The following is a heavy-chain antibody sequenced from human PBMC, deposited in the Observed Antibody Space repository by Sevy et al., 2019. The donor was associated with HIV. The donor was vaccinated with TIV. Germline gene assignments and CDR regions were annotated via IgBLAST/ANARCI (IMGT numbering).Heavy chain of an antibody. D-gene: IGHD3-22*01. CDR1: GGSISSGGYS. Sequence: SETLSLTCAVSGGSISSGGYSWSWIRQPPGKGLEWIGYIYHSGSTYYNPSLKSRVTISVDRSKNQFSLKLSSVTAADTAGYYCVRALVMYYYDSSGWGWFDPWGQGTLVTVSS. J-gene: IGHJ5*02. V-gene: IGHV4-30-2*01. CDR3: VRALVMYYYDSSGWGWFDP. CDR2: IYHSGST.